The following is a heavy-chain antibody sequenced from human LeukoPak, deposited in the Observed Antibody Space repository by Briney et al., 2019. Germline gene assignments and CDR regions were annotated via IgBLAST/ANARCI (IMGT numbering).Heavy chain of an antibody. Sequence: SETLSLTCTVSGGSISGYYWSWIRQPPGRGLEWIGYIYYGGSTDYNPSLKSRVTISVDTSKNQFSLKLSSVTAADTAVYYCARHYYDSSGYFYQDYWGQGTLVTVSS. D-gene: IGHD3-22*01. CDR2: IYYGGST. CDR1: GGSISGYY. V-gene: IGHV4-59*08. CDR3: ARHYYDSSGYFYQDY. J-gene: IGHJ4*02.